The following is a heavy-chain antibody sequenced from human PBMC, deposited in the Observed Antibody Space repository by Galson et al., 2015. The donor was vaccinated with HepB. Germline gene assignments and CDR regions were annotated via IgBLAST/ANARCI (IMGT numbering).Heavy chain of an antibody. CDR2: INPSGGST. CDR1: GYTFTSYY. J-gene: IGHJ6*02. V-gene: IGHV1-46*01. CDR3: ARDRAVRGVNNYYYYYGMDV. D-gene: IGHD3-10*01. Sequence: SVKVSCKASGYTFTSYYMHWVRQAPGQGLEWMGIINPSGGSTSYAQKFQGRVTMTRDTSTSTVYMELSSLRSEDTAVYYCARDRAVRGVNNYYYYYGMDVWGQGTTVTVSS.